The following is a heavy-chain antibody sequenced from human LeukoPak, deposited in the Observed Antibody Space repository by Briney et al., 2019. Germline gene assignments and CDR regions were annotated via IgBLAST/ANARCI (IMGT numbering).Heavy chain of an antibody. Sequence: ASVKVSCKASGYTFTSYYMHWVRQAPGQGLEWMGIINPSGGSTSYAQKFQDRVTMTRDTSTSTVYMELSSLRSEDTAVYYCARDLEILTGYYKPNYWFDPWGQGTLVTDSS. D-gene: IGHD3-9*01. CDR2: INPSGGST. CDR1: GYTFTSYY. J-gene: IGHJ5*02. CDR3: ARDLEILTGYYKPNYWFDP. V-gene: IGHV1-46*01.